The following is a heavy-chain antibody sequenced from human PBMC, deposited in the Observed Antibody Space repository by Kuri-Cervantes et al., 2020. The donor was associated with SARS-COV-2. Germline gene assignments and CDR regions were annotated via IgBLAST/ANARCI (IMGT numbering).Heavy chain of an antibody. CDR2: TSSGSTYI. V-gene: IGHV3-21*01. Sequence: GVLKISCAASGFTFSSHSMNWVRQAPGKGLEWVSCTSSGSTYIYYVDSVKGRFTISRDNAKNSLYLQMNSLRAEDTAVYYCARAGGSGGTSNYYYYMDVWGKGTTVTVSS. CDR1: GFTFSSHS. CDR3: ARAGGSGGTSNYYYYMDV. D-gene: IGHD2-15*01. J-gene: IGHJ6*03.